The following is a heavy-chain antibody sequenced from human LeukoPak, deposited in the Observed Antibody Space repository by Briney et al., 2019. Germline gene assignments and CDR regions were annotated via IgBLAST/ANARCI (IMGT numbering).Heavy chain of an antibody. Sequence: GGSLRLSRAASGFTFSSYGMSWVRQAPGKGLEWVSAISGSGGSTYYADSVKGRFTISRDTSKNPQYLQMNSLRAEDTAVYYCAKKGTDYYDSTGYYYCDYRGQATLLTDCS. D-gene: IGHD3-22*01. J-gene: IGHJ4*02. CDR1: GFTFSSYG. V-gene: IGHV3-23*01. CDR3: AKKGTDYYDSTGYYYCDY. CDR2: ISGSGGST.